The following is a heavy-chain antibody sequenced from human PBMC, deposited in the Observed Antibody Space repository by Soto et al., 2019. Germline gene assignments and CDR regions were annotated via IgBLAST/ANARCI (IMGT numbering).Heavy chain of an antibody. D-gene: IGHD3-3*01. V-gene: IGHV3-33*01. CDR3: ARGADFWSGSYYYYGMDV. J-gene: IGHJ6*02. Sequence: VGSLILSCAASGFTFSSSGMHWVRHAQEKGLEWVAVIWYDGSNKYYADSVKGRFTISRDNYKNTLYLQMNSLRAEDTAVYYRARGADFWSGSYYYYGMDVWGQGTTVTVS. CDR2: IWYDGSNK. CDR1: GFTFSSSG.